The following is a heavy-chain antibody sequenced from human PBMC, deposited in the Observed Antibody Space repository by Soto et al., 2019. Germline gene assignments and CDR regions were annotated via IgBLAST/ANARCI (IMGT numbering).Heavy chain of an antibody. CDR2: ISGSGGGT. CDR1: GYTFSSFD. V-gene: IGHV3-23*01. J-gene: IGHJ4*02. Sequence: EVQLWESGGGLVQPGGSLRLSCAVSGYTFSSFDMSWVRQAPGKGLEWVSTISGSGGGTNYADSVKGRFTISRDMSTYTVYLQMNSLRAEDPAVYYCAHRTGFDYWGQGALVTVSS. CDR3: AHRTGFDY.